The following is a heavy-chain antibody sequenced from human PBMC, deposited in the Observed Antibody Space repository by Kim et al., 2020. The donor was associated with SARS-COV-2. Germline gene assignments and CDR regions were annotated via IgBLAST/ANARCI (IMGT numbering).Heavy chain of an antibody. V-gene: IGHV1-69*13. Sequence: SVKVSCKASGGTFSSYAISWVRQAPGQGLEWMGGIIPIFGTANYAQKFQGRVTITADESTSTAYMELSSLRSEDTAVYYCARTYGSGSQVDYWGQGTLVTVSS. CDR2: IIPIFGTA. D-gene: IGHD3-10*01. CDR1: GGTFSSYA. J-gene: IGHJ4*02. CDR3: ARTYGSGSQVDY.